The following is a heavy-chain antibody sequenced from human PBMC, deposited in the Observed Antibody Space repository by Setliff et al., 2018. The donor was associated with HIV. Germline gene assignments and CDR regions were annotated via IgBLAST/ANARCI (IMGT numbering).Heavy chain of an antibody. CDR2: IRSRAKGYAT. Sequence: QPGGSLRLSCEGSGFTFSDWTMHWVRQASGKGLEWVGRIRSRAKGYATEYGESVRGRFTISRDDSKSTVFLQMNGLKIEDTALYYCTRSYYGLDYYWGQGTLVTVSS. V-gene: IGHV3-73*01. CDR3: TRSYYGLDYY. CDR1: GFTFSDWT. D-gene: IGHD3-3*01. J-gene: IGHJ4*02.